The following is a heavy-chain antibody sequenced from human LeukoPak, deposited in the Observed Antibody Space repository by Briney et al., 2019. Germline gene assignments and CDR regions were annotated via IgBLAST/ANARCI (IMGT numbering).Heavy chain of an antibody. D-gene: IGHD2-2*01. J-gene: IGHJ4*02. CDR1: GFTFSSYA. CDR2: ISGSGGST. CDR3: AKDHEIVVVPAATPFDY. Sequence: GGSLRLSCAASGFTFSSYAMSWVRQAPGKGLEWVSAISGSGGSTYYADSVKGRFTTSRDNSKNTLYLQMNSLRAEDTAVYYCAKDHEIVVVPAATPFDYWGQGTLVTVSS. V-gene: IGHV3-23*01.